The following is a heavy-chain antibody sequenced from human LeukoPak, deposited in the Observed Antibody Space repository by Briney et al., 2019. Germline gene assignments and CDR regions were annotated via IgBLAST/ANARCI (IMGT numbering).Heavy chain of an antibody. CDR2: ISYDGSNK. Sequence: GGSLRLSCAASGFTFSSYAMHWVRQAPGKGLEWVAVISYDGSNKYYADSVKGRFTISRDNSKNTLYLQMNSLRAEDTAVYYCAKPGGTYYYGSGSFYYFDYWGQGTLVTVSS. V-gene: IGHV3-30-3*02. D-gene: IGHD3-10*01. J-gene: IGHJ4*02. CDR3: AKPGGTYYYGSGSFYYFDY. CDR1: GFTFSSYA.